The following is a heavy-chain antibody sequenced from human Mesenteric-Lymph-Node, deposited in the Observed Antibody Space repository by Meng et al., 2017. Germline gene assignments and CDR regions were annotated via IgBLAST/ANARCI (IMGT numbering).Heavy chain of an antibody. CDR1: GGSISSYY. J-gene: IGHJ4*02. CDR2: IYYSGST. D-gene: IGHD2-15*01. Sequence: QVPLQESGPGLVKPSETLSPTGTVSGGSISSYYWSWIRQPPGKGLEWIGYIYYSGSTNYNPSLKSRVTISVGTSKNQFSLNLSSVTAADTAVYYCARGGWSLDYWGQGTLVTVSS. CDR3: ARGGWSLDY. V-gene: IGHV4-59*08.